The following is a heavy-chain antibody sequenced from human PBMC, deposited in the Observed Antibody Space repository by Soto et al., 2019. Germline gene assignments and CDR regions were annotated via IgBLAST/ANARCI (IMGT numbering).Heavy chain of an antibody. D-gene: IGHD3-16*01. Sequence: QVQLVESGGGVVQPGRSLRLSCAASVFTFSSYGMHWVRHAPGKGLEWVAVISYDGSNKYYADSVKGRFTISRDNSKNTLYLQMNSLRAEDTSVYYCAKGALGVSLAIDYWGQGTLVTVSS. J-gene: IGHJ4*02. CDR2: ISYDGSNK. CDR1: VFTFSSYG. V-gene: IGHV3-30*18. CDR3: AKGALGVSLAIDY.